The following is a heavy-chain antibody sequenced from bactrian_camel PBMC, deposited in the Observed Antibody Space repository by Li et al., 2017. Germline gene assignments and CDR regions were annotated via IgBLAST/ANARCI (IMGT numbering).Heavy chain of an antibody. CDR2: GDNPTT. CDR1: GKPGC. V-gene: IGHV3S53*01. D-gene: IGHD5*01. J-gene: IGHJ4*01. CDR3: ATDALHGLGSPSN. Sequence: HVQLVESGGGSVQAGGSLRLSCQASGKPGCMGWFRQRPGAEREGVAHGDNPTTTYADSVKGRFTMSRDFAKNTVYLQMNSLKSEDTALYYCATDALHGLGSPSNWGQGTQVTVS.